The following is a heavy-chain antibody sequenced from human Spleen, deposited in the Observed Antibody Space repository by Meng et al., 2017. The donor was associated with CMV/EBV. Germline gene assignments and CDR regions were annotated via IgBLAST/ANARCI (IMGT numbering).Heavy chain of an antibody. CDR1: GFTFSSYS. V-gene: IGHV3-21*01. D-gene: IGHD2-8*01. CDR3: ARAQVYYFDS. Sequence: GESLKISCAASGFTFSSYSMNWVRQAPGKGLEWVSSISSSSSYIYYADSVKGRFTISRDNAKNSRYLQMSSLRAEDTAVYYCARAQVYYFDSWGQGTLVTVSS. J-gene: IGHJ4*02. CDR2: ISSSSSYI.